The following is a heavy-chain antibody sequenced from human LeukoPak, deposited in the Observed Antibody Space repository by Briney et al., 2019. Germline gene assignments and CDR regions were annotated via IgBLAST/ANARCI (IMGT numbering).Heavy chain of an antibody. CDR1: GFTFSSHG. J-gene: IGHJ4*02. CDR2: ISDEGSIK. V-gene: IGHV3-30*18. Sequence: GRSLRLSCAASGFTFSSHGMHWVRQAPGKGLELVAVISDEGSIKLYGASVKGRFPISRDNSENTLYLQMNSLKIEDTAVYYCAKDRAFQAAGVTDYWGQGTLVTVSS. D-gene: IGHD3-10*01. CDR3: AKDRAFQAAGVTDY.